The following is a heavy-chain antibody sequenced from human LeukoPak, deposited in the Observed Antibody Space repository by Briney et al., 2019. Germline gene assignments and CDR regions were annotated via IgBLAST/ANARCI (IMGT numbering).Heavy chain of an antibody. D-gene: IGHD6-19*01. CDR1: GFAFSSYW. Sequence: GGSLRLSCAASGFAFSSYWMSWVRQALGKGLEWVSVIYSGGSTYYADSVKGRFTISRDNSKNTLYLQMNSLRAKDTAVYYCARGVAVAGTEEFFDHWGQGTLVTVSS. J-gene: IGHJ4*02. CDR3: ARGVAVAGTEEFFDH. CDR2: IYSGGST. V-gene: IGHV3-53*01.